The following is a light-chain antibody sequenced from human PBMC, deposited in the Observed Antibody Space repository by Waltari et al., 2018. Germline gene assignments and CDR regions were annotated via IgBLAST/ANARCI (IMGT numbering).Light chain of an antibody. CDR2: NGD. CDR1: TSNVGGSS. Sequence: QSVLTQPPSASGTPGQRVPISCSGSTSNVGGSSLNWYQQLPGTAPKLLIYNGDQRPSGVPDRFSGSKSATSASLAISDLQSEDEADYYCAAWDDRLKGWVFGGGTKVTVL. CDR3: AAWDDRLKGWV. V-gene: IGLV1-44*01. J-gene: IGLJ3*02.